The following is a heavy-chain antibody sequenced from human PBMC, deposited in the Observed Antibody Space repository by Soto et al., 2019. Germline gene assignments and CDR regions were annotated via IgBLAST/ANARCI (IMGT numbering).Heavy chain of an antibody. J-gene: IGHJ6*03. CDR2: MNPNSGNT. Sequence: GASVKVSCKASGYTFTSYDINWVRQATGQGLEWMGWMNPNSGNTGYAQKFQGRVTMTRNTSISTAYMELSSLRSEDTAVYYCARGRALEWFGRLRGGSYYYYYMDVWGKGTTVTVSS. CDR1: GYTFTSYD. D-gene: IGHD3-3*01. CDR3: ARGRALEWFGRLRGGSYYYYYMDV. V-gene: IGHV1-8*01.